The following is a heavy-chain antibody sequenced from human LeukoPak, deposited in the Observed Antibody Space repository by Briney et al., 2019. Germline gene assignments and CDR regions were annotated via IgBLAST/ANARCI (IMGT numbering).Heavy chain of an antibody. CDR1: GFTFSSYN. CDR2: ISSSSNYI. D-gene: IGHD1-26*01. Sequence: GGSLRLSCAASGFTFSSYNMNWVRQAPGKGLGWVSSISSSSNYIYYADSVKGRFTISRDNAKNSLYLQMNSLRAEDTAVYYCVRQKKSHGNFDYWGQGTLVTVSS. V-gene: IGHV3-21*01. CDR3: VRQKKSHGNFDY. J-gene: IGHJ4*02.